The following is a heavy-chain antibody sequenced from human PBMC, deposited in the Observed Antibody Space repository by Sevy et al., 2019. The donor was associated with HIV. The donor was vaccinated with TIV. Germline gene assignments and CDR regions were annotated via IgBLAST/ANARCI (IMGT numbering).Heavy chain of an antibody. J-gene: IGHJ6*03. CDR2: IYYSGST. Sequence: SKTLSLTCTVSGGSISNHYWSWIRQPPGKGLEWIGYIYYSGSTNYNASLKSRVTISIDTSKNQFSLKLSSVTAADTAVYYCARVTGTTLDYYNYMDVWGKGTTVTVSS. V-gene: IGHV4-59*11. D-gene: IGHD1-7*01. CDR1: GGSISNHY. CDR3: ARVTGTTLDYYNYMDV.